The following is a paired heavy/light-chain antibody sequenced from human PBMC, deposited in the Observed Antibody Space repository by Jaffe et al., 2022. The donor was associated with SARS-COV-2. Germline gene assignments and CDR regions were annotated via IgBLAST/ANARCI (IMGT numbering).Heavy chain of an antibody. Sequence: VQLVESGGGLVQSGGSLRLSCVGSGFTFSNHYMSWVRQAPGKRLEWVANIKRDGSETYSVDSVKGRFTLSRDNAQNSVYLQMNSLRVEDTAIYYCAREVRSAIYSNYFMDVWGRGTTVIVSS. D-gene: IGHD2-21*01. J-gene: IGHJ6*03. CDR2: IKRDGSET. CDR1: GFTFSNHY. CDR3: AREVRSAIYSNYFMDV. V-gene: IGHV3-7*01.
Light chain of an antibody. J-gene: IGKJ3*01. CDR1: ERVSNKY. CDR2: GAS. V-gene: IGKV3-20*01. CDR3: QQYDNALFT. Sequence: EIVLTQSPATLSLSPGERATLSCRASERVSNKYLAWYQQRPGQPPRLLIYGASTRATDIPDRFSGSGSGTDFTLTITRLEPEDFAVYYCQQYDNALFTFGPGTKVDIK.